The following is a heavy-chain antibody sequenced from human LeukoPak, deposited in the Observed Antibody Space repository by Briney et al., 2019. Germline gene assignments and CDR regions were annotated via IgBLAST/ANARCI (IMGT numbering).Heavy chain of an antibody. CDR2: INAYNGNT. Sequence: ASVKVSCKASGYTFTSYGISWVRQAPGQGLEWMGWINAYNGNTNYAQKLQGRVTMTTDTSTSTAYMELSSLRSEDTAVYYCARGPRYGDNYGMDVWGQGATVTVSS. D-gene: IGHD4-17*01. J-gene: IGHJ6*02. V-gene: IGHV1-18*01. CDR3: ARGPRYGDNYGMDV. CDR1: GYTFTSYG.